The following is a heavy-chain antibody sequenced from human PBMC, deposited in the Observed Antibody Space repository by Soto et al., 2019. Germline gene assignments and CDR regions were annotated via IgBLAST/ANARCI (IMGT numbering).Heavy chain of an antibody. CDR1: GFSFDEYA. Sequence: EVQLVESGGGLVQPGGSLTLSCVGSGFSFDEYAMHWVRQVPGKGLEWVSGLSYNGDSKRNDESGYADSVRGRFTVSRDNGKSSLYLQMDSLRPEDTAMYYCVRGKGHYYDRLTYWLECWGQGTLVTVSS. CDR2: LSYNGDSK. CDR3: VRGKGHYYDRLTYWLEC. D-gene: IGHD3-16*01. J-gene: IGHJ5*01. V-gene: IGHV3-9*01.